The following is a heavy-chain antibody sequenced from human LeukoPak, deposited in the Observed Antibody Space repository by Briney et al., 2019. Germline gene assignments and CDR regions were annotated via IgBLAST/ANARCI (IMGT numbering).Heavy chain of an antibody. V-gene: IGHV3-30*03. Sequence: GGSLRLSCAAPGFTFSSYGMHWVRQAPGKGLEWVAVISYDGGNKYYADSVKGRFTISRDNSKNTLYLQMNSLRAEDTAVYYCAVVWIQLWSAFDYWGQGTLVTVSS. CDR2: ISYDGGNK. J-gene: IGHJ4*02. CDR3: AVVWIQLWSAFDY. D-gene: IGHD5-18*01. CDR1: GFTFSSYG.